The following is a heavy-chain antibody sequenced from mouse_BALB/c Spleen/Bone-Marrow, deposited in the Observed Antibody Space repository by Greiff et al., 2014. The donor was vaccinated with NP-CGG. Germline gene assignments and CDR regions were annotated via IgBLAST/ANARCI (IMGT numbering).Heavy chain of an antibody. Sequence: QVQLQQSGAELVRPGVSVKISCKGSGYTVTDYAMHWVKQSHAKSLEWIGVISTYSGDARYNQKFKDKATMTVDKSSRAAYMELARLTSEDSAIYYCATPPGGNSCYWYFDVWGAGTTVTVSS. CDR3: ATPPGGNSCYWYFDV. CDR2: ISTYSGDA. D-gene: IGHD2-1*01. CDR1: GYTVTDYA. J-gene: IGHJ1*01. V-gene: IGHV1-67*01.